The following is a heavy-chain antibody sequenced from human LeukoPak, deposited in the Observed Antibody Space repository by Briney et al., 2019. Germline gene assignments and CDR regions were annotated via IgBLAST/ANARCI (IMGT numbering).Heavy chain of an antibody. V-gene: IGHV3-23*01. D-gene: IGHD2-8*01. Sequence: GGSLRLSCAASGFTFSSYAMSWVRQAPGKGLEWVSAISGSGGSTYYADSVKGRFTISRDNSKNTLYLQMNSLRAEDTAVYYCARDREDIVLMVYAVYGMDVWGQGTTVTVSS. CDR3: ARDREDIVLMVYAVYGMDV. J-gene: IGHJ6*02. CDR1: GFTFSSYA. CDR2: ISGSGGST.